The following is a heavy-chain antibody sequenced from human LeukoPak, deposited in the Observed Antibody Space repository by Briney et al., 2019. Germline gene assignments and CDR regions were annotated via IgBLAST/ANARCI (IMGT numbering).Heavy chain of an antibody. CDR1: GFTFSNYW. CDR3: ARVIAAAGTKGVDGMDV. CDR2: IKQDGSEK. J-gene: IGHJ6*02. D-gene: IGHD6-13*01. Sequence: GGSLRLSCAASGFTFSNYWMSWVRQAPGKGLEWVANIKQDGSEKHYVDSVKGRFTISTDNAKNSLYLQMNSLRAEDTAVYYCARVIAAAGTKGVDGMDVWGQGTTVTVSS. V-gene: IGHV3-7*01.